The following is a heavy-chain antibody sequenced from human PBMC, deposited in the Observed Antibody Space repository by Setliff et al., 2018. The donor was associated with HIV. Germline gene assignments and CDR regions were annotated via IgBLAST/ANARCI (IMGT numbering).Heavy chain of an antibody. D-gene: IGHD2-21*02. CDR3: ARDHGGNSGYNWFDP. CDR2: MNPNTGNT. J-gene: IGHJ5*02. V-gene: IGHV1-2*02. CDR1: GYTFTGYF. Sequence: ASVKVSCKASGYTFTGYFIHWVRQAPGQGFEWMGWMNPNTGNTHYAPKFQGRVTMTRDTSITTAYMEMTKLTSDDTAVYYCARDHGGNSGYNWFDPWGQGTLVTVSS.